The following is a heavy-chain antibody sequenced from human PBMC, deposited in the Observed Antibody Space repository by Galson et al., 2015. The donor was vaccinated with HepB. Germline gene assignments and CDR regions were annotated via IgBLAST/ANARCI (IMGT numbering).Heavy chain of an antibody. J-gene: IGHJ6*02. V-gene: IGHV3-21*01. CDR2: ISSSSSYI. CDR1: GFTFSSYS. CDR3: AGYLYVDSAGEDLYHYYGMDV. D-gene: IGHD5-12*01. Sequence: SLRLSCAASGFTFSSYSMNWVRQAPGKGLEWVSSISSSSSYIYYADSVKGRFTISRDNAKNSLYLQMNSLRAEDTAVYYCAGYLYVDSAGEDLYHYYGMDVWGQGTTVTVSS.